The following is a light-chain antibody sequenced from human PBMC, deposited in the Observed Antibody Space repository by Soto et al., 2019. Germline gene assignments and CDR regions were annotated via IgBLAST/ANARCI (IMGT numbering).Light chain of an antibody. V-gene: IGKV3-20*01. CDR2: GAS. CDR1: QGVSSGY. Sequence: EIVLTQSPGTLSLSPWERATLSCRASQGVSSGYLAWYQQKPGQAPRLLIYGASNRATDIPDRFSGRGSGTDFTLTISRLEPEDFAVYYCQQYGSSPPSSTFGQGTRLEI. J-gene: IGKJ5*01. CDR3: QQYGSSPPSST.